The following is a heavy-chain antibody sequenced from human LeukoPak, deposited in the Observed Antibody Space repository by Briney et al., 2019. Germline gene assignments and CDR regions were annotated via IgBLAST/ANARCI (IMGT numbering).Heavy chain of an antibody. CDR1: GFTFSSFW. Sequence: PGGSLRLSCAASGFTFSSFWMHWVRQAPGKGLEWVSSISSSSSYIYYADSVKGRFTISRDNAKNSLYLQMNSLRAEDTAVYYCARGWDYYDSSGFLYFDYWGQGTLVTDSS. CDR3: ARGWDYYDSSGFLYFDY. J-gene: IGHJ4*02. D-gene: IGHD3-22*01. CDR2: ISSSSSYI. V-gene: IGHV3-21*01.